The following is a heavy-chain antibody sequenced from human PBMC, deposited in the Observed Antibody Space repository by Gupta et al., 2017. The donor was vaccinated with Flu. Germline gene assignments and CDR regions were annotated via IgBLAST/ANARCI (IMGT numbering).Heavy chain of an antibody. CDR2: INLSVGST. CDR1: GYTFTNSY. J-gene: IGHJ3*02. D-gene: IGHD3-3*01. V-gene: IGHV1-46*01. CDR3: AGRGTNWIGDALDI. Sequence: QVQLVQSGAELKKPGASVKVSCDASGYTFTNSYIHWVRQAPGQGLEWVGMINLSVGSTNYAQKFQGRVTMTRDTSTSTIYMDLSSLRSGDTATYFCAGRGTNWIGDALDIWGQGTMVTVFS.